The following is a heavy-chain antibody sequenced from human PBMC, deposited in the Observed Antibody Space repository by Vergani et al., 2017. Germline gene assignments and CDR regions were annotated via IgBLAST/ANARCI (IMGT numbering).Heavy chain of an antibody. CDR2: ISGYNERT. V-gene: IGHV1-18*04. Sequence: QVQMVQSGAEVKTPGASVRVSCKASGYTFSSYGITWVRQAPGQGLEWVGWISGYNERTKYAQKFQGRVTTTTDPSTSTAYLELRSLTSDDTAVYYCARSRPYCTSGSCPAIWGQGTLVTVSS. J-gene: IGHJ4*02. CDR1: GYTFSSYG. CDR3: ARSRPYCTSGSCPAI. D-gene: IGHD2-15*01.